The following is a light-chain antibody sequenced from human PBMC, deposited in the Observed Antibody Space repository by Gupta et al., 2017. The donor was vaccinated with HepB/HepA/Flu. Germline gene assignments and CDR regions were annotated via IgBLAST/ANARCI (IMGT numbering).Light chain of an antibody. CDR2: GAS. Sequence: ETVMTQSPATMSVSPGERATLSCRASQSVSINLAWYQQKPGQAPRLLIYGASTRAPGIPGRFSGSGSGTEFTLTISSLQSEDFAVYYCQQYNNWPPITFGQGTRLEIK. J-gene: IGKJ5*01. CDR3: QQYNNWPPIT. CDR1: QSVSIN. V-gene: IGKV3-15*01.